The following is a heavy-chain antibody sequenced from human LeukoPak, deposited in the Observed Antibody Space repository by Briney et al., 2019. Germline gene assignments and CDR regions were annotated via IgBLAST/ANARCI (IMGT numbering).Heavy chain of an antibody. D-gene: IGHD4-17*01. CDR2: TYYRSKWYN. J-gene: IGHJ4*02. V-gene: IGHV6-1*01. CDR1: GDSVSSNSAA. Sequence: SQTLSLTCAISGDSVSSNSAAWNWIRQSPSRGLEWLGRTYYRSKWYNDYAVSVKSRITINPDTSKNQFSLQLNSVTPEDTAVYYCTRGHGDYGDSQDMDYFDYWGQGTLVTVSS. CDR3: TRGHGDYGDSQDMDYFDY.